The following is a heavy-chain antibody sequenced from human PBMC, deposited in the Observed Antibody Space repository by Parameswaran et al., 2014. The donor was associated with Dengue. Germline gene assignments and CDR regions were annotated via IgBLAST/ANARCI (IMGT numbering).Heavy chain of an antibody. V-gene: IGHV4-34*01. Sequence: WIRQPPGKGLEWIGEINHSGSTNYNPSLKSRVTISVDTSKNQFSLKLSSVTAADTAVYYCARAKDIVVVPAAMGFDYWGQGTLVTVSS. J-gene: IGHJ4*02. CDR2: INHSGST. D-gene: IGHD2-2*01. CDR3: ARAKDIVVVPAAMGFDY.